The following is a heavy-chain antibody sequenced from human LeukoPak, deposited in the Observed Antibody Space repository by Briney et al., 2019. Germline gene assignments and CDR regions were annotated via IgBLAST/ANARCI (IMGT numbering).Heavy chain of an antibody. CDR3: ARDTAMVTEVLDY. D-gene: IGHD5-18*01. Sequence: GGSLRLSCAASGFTFSSYSMNWVRQAPGKGLEWVANIKQDGSEKYYVDSVKGRFTISRDNAKNSLYLQMNSLRAEDTAVYYCARDTAMVTEVLDYWGQGTLVTVSS. CDR2: IKQDGSEK. J-gene: IGHJ4*02. CDR1: GFTFSSYS. V-gene: IGHV3-7*01.